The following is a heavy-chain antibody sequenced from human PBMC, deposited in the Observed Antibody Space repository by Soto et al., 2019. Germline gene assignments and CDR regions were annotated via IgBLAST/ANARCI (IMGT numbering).Heavy chain of an antibody. CDR2: IYTTGSI. D-gene: IGHD5-18*01. J-gene: IGHJ6*02. V-gene: IGHV4-59*01. CDR3: AKSAPGYSYGSGYGMDV. Sequence: SETLSLTCTVSGGPISNYYWSWIRQPPGKGLQWIGTIYTTGSINYNPSLKSRVTVSVDTPRNHFSLKLTSVTAADTAIYYCAKSAPGYSYGSGYGMDVWGQGPTVTVSS. CDR1: GGPISNYY.